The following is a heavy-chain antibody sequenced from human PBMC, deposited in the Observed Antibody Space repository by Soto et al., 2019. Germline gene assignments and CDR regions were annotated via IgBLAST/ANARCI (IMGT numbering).Heavy chain of an antibody. D-gene: IGHD3-10*01. J-gene: IGHJ4*02. CDR2: VESSGRT. CDR1: GDSMTKNYRSWSMTNYYY. CDR3: ERGVYGAYLDY. V-gene: IGHV4-61*08. Sequence: PSETLSLTCTVSGDSMTKNYRSWSMTNYYYWSWIRQTPGKGLEWIGYVESSGRTEYKPSLASRVTLSLDSSQNQFSLTLRSVTTADRALYFCERGVYGAYLDYWGQGIPVTVSS.